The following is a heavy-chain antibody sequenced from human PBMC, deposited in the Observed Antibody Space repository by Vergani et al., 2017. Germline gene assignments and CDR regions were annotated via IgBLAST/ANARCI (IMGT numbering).Heavy chain of an antibody. D-gene: IGHD3-10*01. Sequence: EVQLLESGGGLVQPGGSLRLSCAASGFTFSSYWMHWVRQAPGKGLVWVSRINSDGSSTSYADSVKGRFTISRDNAKNSLYLQMNSLRAEDTAVYYCARFQLLWFGELRGNYWGQGTLVTVSS. CDR2: INSDGSST. CDR3: ARFQLLWFGELRGNY. V-gene: IGHV3-74*02. J-gene: IGHJ4*02. CDR1: GFTFSSYW.